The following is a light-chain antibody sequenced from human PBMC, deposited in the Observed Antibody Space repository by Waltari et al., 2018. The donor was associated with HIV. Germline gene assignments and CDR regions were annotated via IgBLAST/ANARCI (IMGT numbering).Light chain of an antibody. J-gene: IGKJ3*01. CDR1: QDISNY. CDR2: AAS. V-gene: IGKV1-9*01. CDR3: QQLSGDPFT. Sequence: DIQLTQSPSFLSASVRDRITITCRASQDISNYLAWYQQKPGTVPKLLIYAASTLQSGVPSRFSGSGSGTEFTLTISGPQPEDFATYYCQQLSGDPFTFGPGTNVDLK.